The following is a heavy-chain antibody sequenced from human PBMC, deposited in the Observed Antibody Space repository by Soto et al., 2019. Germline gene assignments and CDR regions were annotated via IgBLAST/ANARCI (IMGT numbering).Heavy chain of an antibody. Sequence: QVQLVQSGAEVKKPGASVKVSCKTSGYTFTSYDINWVRQATGQGLEWMAWMNPNNGDTGYAPKFQGRVPLTKSTAISTAYMELSSLTSEDTAVYYCARVRGRQYYAWGSYAFFDYWGQGTLVTVSS. CDR2: MNPNNGDT. D-gene: IGHD3-10*01. CDR3: ARVRGRQYYAWGSYAFFDY. CDR1: GYTFTSYD. J-gene: IGHJ4*02. V-gene: IGHV1-8*01.